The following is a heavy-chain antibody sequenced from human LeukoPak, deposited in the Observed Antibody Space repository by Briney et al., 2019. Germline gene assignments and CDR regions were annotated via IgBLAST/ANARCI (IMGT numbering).Heavy chain of an antibody. CDR1: GFTFSSYW. CDR2: IKQDGSEK. D-gene: IGHD3-3*01. J-gene: IGHJ4*02. Sequence: GGSLRLSCAASGFTFSSYWMSWVRQAPGKGLEWVANIKQDGSEKYYVDSVKGRFTISRDNAKNSLYLQMNSLRAEYTAVYYCARDLRVGFFDYWGQGTLVTVSS. V-gene: IGHV3-7*01. CDR3: ARDLRVGFFDY.